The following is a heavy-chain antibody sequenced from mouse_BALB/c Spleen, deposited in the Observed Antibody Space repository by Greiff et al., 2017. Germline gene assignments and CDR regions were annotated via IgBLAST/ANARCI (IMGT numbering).Heavy chain of an antibody. Sequence: EVKVVESGPELVKPGASVKISCKASGYSFTGYFMNWVMQSHGKSLEWIGRINPYNGDTFYNQKFKGKATLTVDKSSSTAHMELRSLASEDSAVYYCARSDYGWGQGTLVTVSA. CDR3: ARSDYG. CDR2: INPYNGDT. CDR1: GYSFTGYF. V-gene: IGHV1-20*02. J-gene: IGHJ3*01. D-gene: IGHD1-1*01.